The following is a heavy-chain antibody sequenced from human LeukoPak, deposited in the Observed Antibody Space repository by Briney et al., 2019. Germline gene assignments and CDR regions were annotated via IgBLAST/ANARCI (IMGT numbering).Heavy chain of an antibody. CDR1: GFTFSSYE. V-gene: IGHV3-48*03. D-gene: IGHD5-24*01. J-gene: IGHJ4*02. CDR3: ARVRDGSQDY. Sequence: PGGSLXLSCVASGFTFSSYEMNWVRQAPGKGLEWVSYISSGGSTIYYADSVKGRFTISRDNAKNSLYLQMNSLRAEDTAVYYCARVRDGSQDYWGQGTLVTVSS. CDR2: ISSGGSTI.